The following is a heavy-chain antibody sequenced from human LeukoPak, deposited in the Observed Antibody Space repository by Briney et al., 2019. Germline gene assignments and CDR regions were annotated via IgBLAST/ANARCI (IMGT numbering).Heavy chain of an antibody. J-gene: IGHJ4*02. Sequence: GGSLRLSCAASGFTFSSYSMNWVRQAPGKGLEWVSYISSSSSIIYYVDSVKGRFTISGDNAKNSLYLQMNSLRAEDTAVYYCARDLSTIRLDYWGQGTLVTVSS. D-gene: IGHD2/OR15-2a*01. V-gene: IGHV3-48*04. CDR3: ARDLSTIRLDY. CDR1: GFTFSSYS. CDR2: ISSSSSII.